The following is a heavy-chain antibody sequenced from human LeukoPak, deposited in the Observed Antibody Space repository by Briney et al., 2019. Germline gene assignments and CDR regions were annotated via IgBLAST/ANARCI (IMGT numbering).Heavy chain of an antibody. J-gene: IGHJ4*02. CDR1: GGTFSSYA. Sequence: SVKVSCKASGGTFSSYAISWVRQAPGQGLEWMGGIIPIFGTANYAQKFQGRVTITADESTSTAYMELSSLRSEDTAVYYCARVYYYDSSGYWGFFDYWGREPWSPSPQ. D-gene: IGHD3-22*01. V-gene: IGHV1-69*13. CDR2: IIPIFGTA. CDR3: ARVYYYDSSGYWGFFDY.